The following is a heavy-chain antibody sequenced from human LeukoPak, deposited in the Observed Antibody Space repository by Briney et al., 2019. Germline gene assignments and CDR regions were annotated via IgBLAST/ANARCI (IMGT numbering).Heavy chain of an antibody. Sequence: SETLSLTCTVSGGSISSYYWSWIRQPPGKGLEWIGYIYYSGSTYYNPSLKSRVTISVDTSKNQFSLKLSSVTAADTAVYYCARARPSPDYGDYFDYWGQGTLVTVSS. CDR2: IYYSGST. CDR1: GGSISSYY. V-gene: IGHV4-59*12. J-gene: IGHJ4*02. D-gene: IGHD4-17*01. CDR3: ARARPSPDYGDYFDY.